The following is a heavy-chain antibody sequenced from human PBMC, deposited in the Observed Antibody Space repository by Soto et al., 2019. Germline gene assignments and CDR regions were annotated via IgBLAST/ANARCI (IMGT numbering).Heavy chain of an antibody. CDR2: ISGSGDRT. CDR1: GFTFGTFA. J-gene: IGHJ5*02. Sequence: GGSLRLSCAASGFTFGTFAMSWVRQAPGKGLEWVSFISGSGDRTSYADPVKGRFTISRDTSENMLYLQMNSLRLEDTAIYYCAKLRYYDFWSGENWFDPWGQGTLVTVSS. CDR3: AKLRYYDFWSGENWFDP. V-gene: IGHV3-23*01. D-gene: IGHD3-3*01.